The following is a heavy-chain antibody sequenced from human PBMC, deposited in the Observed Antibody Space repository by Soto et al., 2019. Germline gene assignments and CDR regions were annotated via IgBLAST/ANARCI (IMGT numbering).Heavy chain of an antibody. Sequence: PSETLSLTCTVSGGYISSGGYYWSWIRQHPGKGLEWIGYIYYSGSTYYNPSLKSRVTISVDTSKNQFSLKLSSVTAADTAVYYCARGLGRVWFGELPAFDYWGQGTLVTVSS. CDR3: ARGLGRVWFGELPAFDY. CDR2: IYYSGST. D-gene: IGHD3-10*01. J-gene: IGHJ4*02. V-gene: IGHV4-31*03. CDR1: GGYISSGGYY.